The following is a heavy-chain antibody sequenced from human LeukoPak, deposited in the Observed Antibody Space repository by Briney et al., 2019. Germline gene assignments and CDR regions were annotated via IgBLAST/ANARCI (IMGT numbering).Heavy chain of an antibody. CDR3: TRDRAAAIAAAENWFDP. J-gene: IGHJ5*02. CDR2: MNPNSGNT. V-gene: IGHV1-8*01. CDR1: GYTFTSYD. D-gene: IGHD6-13*01. Sequence: ASVKVSCKASGYTFTSYDINWVRQATGQGLEWMGWMNPNSGNTGYAQKFQGRVTMTRNTSISTAYMELSSLKTEDTAVYYCTRDRAAAIAAAENWFDPWGQGTLVTVSS.